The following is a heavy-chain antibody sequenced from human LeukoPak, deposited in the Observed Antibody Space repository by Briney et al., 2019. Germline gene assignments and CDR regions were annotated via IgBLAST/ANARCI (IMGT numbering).Heavy chain of an antibody. V-gene: IGHV3-23*01. CDR1: GFTFSSYA. J-gene: IGHJ4*02. CDR3: AKAKGSGLKWYFDY. D-gene: IGHD6-19*01. CDR2: ISGSGVNT. Sequence: GSLRLSCAASGFTFSSYAMSWVRQAPGKGLQWVATISGSGVNTYYADSVKGRFTISRDNSKNMLYLQMNSLTVGDTAEYYCAKAKGSGLKWYFDYWGQGTLVTVSS.